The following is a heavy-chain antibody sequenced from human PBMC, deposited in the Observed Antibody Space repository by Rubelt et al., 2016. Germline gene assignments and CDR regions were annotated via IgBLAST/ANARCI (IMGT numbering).Heavy chain of an antibody. CDR3: ARVIQLGFDP. Sequence: QLQLQESGPGLVKPSETLSLTCTVSGGSISSSSYYWGWIRQPPGKGLEWIGSIFYSGSTYYNPSLKRRVTISVDTSKNQFSLKLSSVTAADTAVYYCARVIQLGFDPWGQGTLVTVSS. V-gene: IGHV4-39*07. D-gene: IGHD5-18*01. CDR1: GGSISSSSYY. J-gene: IGHJ5*02. CDR2: IFYSGST.